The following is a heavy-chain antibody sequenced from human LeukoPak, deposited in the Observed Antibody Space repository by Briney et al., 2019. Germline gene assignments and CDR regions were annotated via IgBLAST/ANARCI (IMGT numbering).Heavy chain of an antibody. D-gene: IGHD2-21*01. CDR2: SSPSGDIT. CDR3: ARVPDFIARPCDS. V-gene: IGHV4-34*01. CDR1: GGSFSGYY. J-gene: IGHJ4*02. Sequence: SETLSLTCAVYGGSFSGYYWTLIRQTPGRGLEGIGESSPSGDITGYNPSLKGRATISVDSSKKQFSLRLTSVTAADTGVYFCARVPDFIARPCDSWGPGTLVTVSS.